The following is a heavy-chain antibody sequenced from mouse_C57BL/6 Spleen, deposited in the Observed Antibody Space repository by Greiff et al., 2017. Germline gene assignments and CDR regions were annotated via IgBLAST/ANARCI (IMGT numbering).Heavy chain of an antibody. CDR1: GYAFSSYW. V-gene: IGHV1-80*01. CDR3: TRGEIVGRSSSWFAY. J-gene: IGHJ3*01. D-gene: IGHD1-1*01. CDR2: IYPGDGDS. Sequence: VQLQQSGAELVKPGASVKISCKASGYAFSSYWMNWVKQRPGKGLEWIGQIYPGDGDSNYNGKFKGKATLTADKSSSTAYMQLSSLTSEDSAIYFCTRGEIVGRSSSWFAYWGQGTLVTVSA.